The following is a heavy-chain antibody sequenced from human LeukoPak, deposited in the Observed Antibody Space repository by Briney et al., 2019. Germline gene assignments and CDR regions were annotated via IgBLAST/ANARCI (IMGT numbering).Heavy chain of an antibody. D-gene: IGHD3-22*01. V-gene: IGHV1-46*01. CDR1: GYSFTSHY. J-gene: IGHJ6*03. Sequence: GASVKVSCKASGYSFTSHYMHWVRQAPGQGLEWMGLINPSGGSTLYAQKFQGRVTMTRDMSTSTVYMDLSSLRSEDTAVYYCARSSGYYSSLFYMHVWGKGTPVTVSS. CDR3: ARSSGYYSSLFYMHV. CDR2: INPSGGST.